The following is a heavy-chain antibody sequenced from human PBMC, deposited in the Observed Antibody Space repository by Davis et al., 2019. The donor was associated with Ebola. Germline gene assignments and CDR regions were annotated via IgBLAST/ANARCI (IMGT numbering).Heavy chain of an antibody. J-gene: IGHJ3*02. V-gene: IGHV4-30-4*02. CDR2: IFYGGST. CDR3: ARAPTEYYYDSSGYYLRPDAFDI. CDR1: GVSISSSKYY. Sequence: MPSETLSLTCTVSGVSISSSKYYWSWIRQPPGKGLEWIGYIFYGGSTFYNPSLKSRVTISVDTSKTQFSLKLSSVTAADTAVYYCARAPTEYYYDSSGYYLRPDAFDIWGQGTMVTVSS. D-gene: IGHD3-22*01.